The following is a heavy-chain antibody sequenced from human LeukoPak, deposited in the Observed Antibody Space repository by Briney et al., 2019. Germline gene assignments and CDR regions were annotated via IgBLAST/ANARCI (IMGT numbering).Heavy chain of an antibody. CDR2: IQFDGSNK. CDR1: GFIFSNYG. V-gene: IGHV3-30*02. Sequence: GGSLRLSCVTSGFIFSNYGMHWVRQAPGKGLEWLTFIQFDGSNKLYADSVKGRFTVSRDTSKNTVYLQMTSLRVEDTAVYYCAKENDFWSGPEGWGQGTLVTVSS. D-gene: IGHD3-3*01. CDR3: AKENDFWSGPEG. J-gene: IGHJ4*02.